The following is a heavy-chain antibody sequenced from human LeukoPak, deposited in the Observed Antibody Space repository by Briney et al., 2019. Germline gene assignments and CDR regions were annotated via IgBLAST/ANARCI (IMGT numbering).Heavy chain of an antibody. V-gene: IGHV3-23*01. CDR1: GFSFRNYA. D-gene: IGHD4-23*01. CDR2: ISGSGGST. Sequence: GGSLRLSCAASGFSFRNYAISWVRQAPGKGLEWVSSISGSGGSTYSADSVKGRFTISRENSNNTLYLQMNSLRADDTAMYYCAKDSEATITPLSAFDIWGQGTMVTVSS. CDR3: AKDSEATITPLSAFDI. J-gene: IGHJ3*02.